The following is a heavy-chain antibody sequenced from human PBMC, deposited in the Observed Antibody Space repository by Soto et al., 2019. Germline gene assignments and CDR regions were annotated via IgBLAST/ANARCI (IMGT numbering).Heavy chain of an antibody. V-gene: IGHV3-74*01. CDR1: GFTFSTYW. Sequence: SLRLSCAASGFTFSTYWMHWVRQAPGKGLVWVSRINSDGSSTYYADSVKGRFTISRDNAKNTVYLQTNSLRAEDTAVYYCARAGEGARNGMNVWGQGTTVTVSS. CDR2: INSDGSST. J-gene: IGHJ6*02. D-gene: IGHD1-26*01. CDR3: ARAGEGARNGMNV.